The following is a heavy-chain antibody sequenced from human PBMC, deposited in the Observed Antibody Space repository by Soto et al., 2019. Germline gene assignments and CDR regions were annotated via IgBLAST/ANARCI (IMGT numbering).Heavy chain of an antibody. Sequence: KTSETLSLTCAVYGGSFSGYYWSWIRQPPGKGLEWIGEINHSGSTNYNPSLKSRVTISVDTSKNQFSLKLSSVTAADTAVYYCALQDYYDSRAFDYWGQGTLVTVSS. CDR1: GGSFSGYY. V-gene: IGHV4-34*01. CDR3: ALQDYYDSRAFDY. CDR2: INHSGST. J-gene: IGHJ4*02. D-gene: IGHD3-22*01.